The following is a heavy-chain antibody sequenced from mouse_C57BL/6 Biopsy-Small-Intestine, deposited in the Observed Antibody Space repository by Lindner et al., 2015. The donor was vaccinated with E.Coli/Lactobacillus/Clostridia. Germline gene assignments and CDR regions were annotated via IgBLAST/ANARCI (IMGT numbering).Heavy chain of an antibody. V-gene: IGHV5-17*01. CDR2: ITYAGSST. Sequence: VQLQESGGGLVKPGGSPKLSCAASGFTFSDYGMHWFRQAPEKGLEWIAYITYAGSSTYYADTMKGRFTISRDNAKNTLFLQMTSLRSEDTAIYYCARDYDYRGDYWGQGTTLTVSS. D-gene: IGHD2-4*01. CDR1: GFTFSDYG. J-gene: IGHJ2*01. CDR3: ARDYDYRGDY.